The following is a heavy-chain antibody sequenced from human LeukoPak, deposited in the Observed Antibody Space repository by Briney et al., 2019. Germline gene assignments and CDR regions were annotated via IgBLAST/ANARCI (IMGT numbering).Heavy chain of an antibody. Sequence: GGSLRLSCAASGFTSSSYEMSWVRQAPGKGLEWVSYISSSGSTIYYAQSVKGRFTISRDNAKKSLYLQMNSLRAEDTAVYYCAELSITMIGGVGGKGTTVTISS. V-gene: IGHV3-48*03. J-gene: IGHJ6*04. CDR2: ISSSGSTI. CDR3: AELSITMIGGV. CDR1: GFTSSSYE. D-gene: IGHD3-10*02.